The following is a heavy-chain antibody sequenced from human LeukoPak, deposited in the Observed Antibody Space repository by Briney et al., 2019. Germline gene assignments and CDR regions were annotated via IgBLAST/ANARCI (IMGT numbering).Heavy chain of an antibody. V-gene: IGHV3-74*01. Sequence: GGSLRLSCAASGFTFSDYWMHWVRQAPGKGLVWVSQINSDASIITYADSVKGRFTISRDNAKNTLYLQMNSLRAEDTAVYYCARGYSSSSWSLFDYWGQGTLVTVSS. CDR1: GFTFSDYW. J-gene: IGHJ4*02. CDR3: ARGYSSSSWSLFDY. CDR2: INSDASII. D-gene: IGHD6-6*01.